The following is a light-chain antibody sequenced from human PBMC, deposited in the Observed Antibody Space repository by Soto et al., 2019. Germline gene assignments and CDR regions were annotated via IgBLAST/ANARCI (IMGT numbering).Light chain of an antibody. Sequence: EVVLTQFPGTLSLSPGERATLSCRASQTITGTYLAWYQQKPGQAPRLLIHGASTRATGIPARFSGSGSGTEFTLTISSLQSEDFAVYYCQQYNNWPPITFGQGTRLEI. CDR3: QQYNNWPPIT. V-gene: IGKV3-15*01. CDR1: QTITGTY. J-gene: IGKJ5*01. CDR2: GAS.